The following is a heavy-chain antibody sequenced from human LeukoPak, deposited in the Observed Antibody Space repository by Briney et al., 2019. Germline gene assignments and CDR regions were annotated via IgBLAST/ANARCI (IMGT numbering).Heavy chain of an antibody. J-gene: IGHJ4*02. CDR3: ARDRIGLSGYHGY. CDR1: GFTFSSYS. Sequence: GGSLRLSCAASGFTFSSYSMHWVRQAPGKGLVWVSCINSDGSSTSYADSVKGRFTISRDNAKNTLYLQMNSLRAEDTAVYYCARDRIGLSGYHGYWGQGTLVTVSS. D-gene: IGHD6-25*01. CDR2: INSDGSST. V-gene: IGHV3-74*01.